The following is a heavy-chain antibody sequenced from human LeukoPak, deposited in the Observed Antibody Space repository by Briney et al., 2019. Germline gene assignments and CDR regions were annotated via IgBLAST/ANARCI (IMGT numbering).Heavy chain of an antibody. CDR2: IYYTGST. CDR1: GDSVSSTTYY. CDR3: ARHYSRSWDWFDP. D-gene: IGHD6-13*01. Sequence: PSETLSLTCTVSGDSVSSTTYYWSWIRQPPGKGLEWIGYIYYTGSTNYNPSLKSRVTTSLDKSKNHFSLKLSSVTAADTAVYYCARHYSRSWDWFDPWGQGTLVIVSP. J-gene: IGHJ5*02. V-gene: IGHV4-61*03.